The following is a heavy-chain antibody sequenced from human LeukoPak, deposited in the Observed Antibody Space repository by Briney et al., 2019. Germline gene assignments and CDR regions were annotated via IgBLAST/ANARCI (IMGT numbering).Heavy chain of an antibody. CDR3: AHSIKLTIFGVVTDY. CDR1: GFSLSTSGVG. Sequence: SGPTLVKLTQTLTLTCTFSGFSLSTSGVGVGWLRQPPGTALEWLALIYWNDDKRYSPSLKSRLTITKDTSKNQVVLTMTNMDPVDTATYYCAHSIKLTIFGVVTDYWGQGTLVTVSS. CDR2: IYWNDDK. D-gene: IGHD3-3*01. J-gene: IGHJ4*02. V-gene: IGHV2-5*01.